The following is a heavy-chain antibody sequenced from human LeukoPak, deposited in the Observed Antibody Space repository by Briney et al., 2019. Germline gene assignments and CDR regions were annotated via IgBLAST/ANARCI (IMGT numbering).Heavy chain of an antibody. D-gene: IGHD3-9*01. CDR3: ARVSTLLRYFGTVHWFDP. V-gene: IGHV3-7*01. Sequence: GGSLRLSCAASGFTFTMYWMSWVRQAPGRGLEWVANIKPDRSEMYYVDSVKGRFTISRDNARNSLYLQMNSLRAEDTAVYYCARVSTLLRYFGTVHWFDPWGQGTLVIVSS. CDR2: IKPDRSEM. J-gene: IGHJ5*02. CDR1: GFTFTMYW.